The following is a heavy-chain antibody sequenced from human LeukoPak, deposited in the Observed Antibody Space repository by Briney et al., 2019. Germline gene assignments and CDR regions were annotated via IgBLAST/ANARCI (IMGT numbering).Heavy chain of an antibody. V-gene: IGHV3-7*01. J-gene: IGHJ3*02. D-gene: IGHD1-26*01. CDR1: GFIFRSYW. CDR3: ASGGGATRSGYAFDM. CDR2: IKHDGSEK. Sequence: GGSLGLSCAASGFIFRSYWMSWVRQAPGKGLEWVANIKHDGSEKYYVDSVKGRFTISRDNAKNSLYLQMNSLRAEDTAVYYCASGGGATRSGYAFDMWGQGTRVTVSS.